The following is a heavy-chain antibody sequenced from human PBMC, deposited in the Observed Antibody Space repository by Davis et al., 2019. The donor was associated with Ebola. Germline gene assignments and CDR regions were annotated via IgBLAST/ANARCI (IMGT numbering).Heavy chain of an antibody. CDR1: GDTLTSYA. J-gene: IGHJ6*04. D-gene: IGHD3-3*01. Sequence: SVKVSCKAVGDTLTSYAMTWVRQAPGQGLEWMGGIIPIFGTANYAQKFQGRVTITADESTSTAYMELSSLRSEDTAVYYCAKSGLSFGVVKYHYGMDVWGKGTTVTVSS. CDR2: IIPIFGTA. CDR3: AKSGLSFGVVKYHYGMDV. V-gene: IGHV1-69*13.